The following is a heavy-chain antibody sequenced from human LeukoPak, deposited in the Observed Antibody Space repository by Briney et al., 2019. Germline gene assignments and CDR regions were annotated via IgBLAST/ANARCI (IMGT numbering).Heavy chain of an antibody. CDR2: ISSSSSYI. J-gene: IGHJ3*02. CDR1: GFTFSSYS. Sequence: PGGSLRLSCAASGFTFSSYSMNWVRQAPGKGLEWVSSISSSSSYIYYADSVKGRFTISRDNAKNSLYLQMNSLRGEDTALYYCARDAHFGGVFDTWGQGTMVTVSS. V-gene: IGHV3-21*04. D-gene: IGHD2-21*01. CDR3: ARDAHFGGVFDT.